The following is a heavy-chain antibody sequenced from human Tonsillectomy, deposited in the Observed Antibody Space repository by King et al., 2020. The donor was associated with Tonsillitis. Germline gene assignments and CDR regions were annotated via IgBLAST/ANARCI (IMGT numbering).Heavy chain of an antibody. J-gene: IGHJ6*02. CDR2: ISWNSGNI. V-gene: IGHV3-9*01. CDR3: AKDMVRRTIFGVVIHNYYYGMDV. D-gene: IGHD3-3*01. CDR1: GFTFDDYA. Sequence: VQLVESGGGLVQPGRSLRLSCAASGFTFDDYAMHWVRHAPGKGLEWVSGISWNSGNIDYADSVKGRFTISRDNAKNSLYLQMNSLRAEDTALYYCAKDMVRRTIFGVVIHNYYYGMDVWGQGTTVTVSS.